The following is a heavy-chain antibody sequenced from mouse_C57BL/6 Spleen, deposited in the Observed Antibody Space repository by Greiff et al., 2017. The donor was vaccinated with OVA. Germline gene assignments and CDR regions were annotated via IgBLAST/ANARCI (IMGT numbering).Heavy chain of an antibody. CDR1: GYSFTDYN. CDR2: INPNYGTT. V-gene: IGHV1-39*01. D-gene: IGHD2-1*01. J-gene: IGHJ2*01. CDR3: ARRKPYGNQYYFDY. Sequence: EVQLQESGPELVKPGASVKISCKASGYSFTDYNMNWVKQSNGKSLEWIGVINPNYGTTSYNQKFKGKATLTVDQSSSTAYMQLNSLTSEVSAVYYCARRKPYGNQYYFDYWGQGTTLTVSS.